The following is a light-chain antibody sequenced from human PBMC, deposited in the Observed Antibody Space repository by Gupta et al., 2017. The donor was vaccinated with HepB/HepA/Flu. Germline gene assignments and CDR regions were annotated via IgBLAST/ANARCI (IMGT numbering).Light chain of an antibody. Sequence: EIQITHSPSSLSASVGDRVTITCRASQDIDNYLAWFQHKPGKAPKSLIYAASNLQSGVPSKFSGSGSGTDFTLTISSLQPEDFATYYCQQYSSYPLTFGGGTKVQIK. J-gene: IGKJ4*01. CDR3: QQYSSYPLT. V-gene: IGKV1-16*02. CDR1: QDIDNY. CDR2: AAS.